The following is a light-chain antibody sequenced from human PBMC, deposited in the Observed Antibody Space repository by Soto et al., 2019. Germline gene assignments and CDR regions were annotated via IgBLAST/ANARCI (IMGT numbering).Light chain of an antibody. V-gene: IGLV7-43*01. CDR2: GTS. J-gene: IGLJ3*02. CDR3: LLYYGDSWV. CDR1: TGAVTSGYY. Sequence: QAVVTPEPSLTVSPGGTVTLTCASSTGAVTSGYYPNWFQQKPGQAPKSLIYGTSNKHSWTPGRFSGSLLGGKAALTLSGVQPEDEAEYSCLLYYGDSWVFGGGTKLTVL.